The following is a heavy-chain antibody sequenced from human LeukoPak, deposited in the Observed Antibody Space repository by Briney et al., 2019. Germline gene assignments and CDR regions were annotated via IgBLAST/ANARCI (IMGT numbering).Heavy chain of an antibody. CDR2: ISGSGATT. Sequence: GGSLRLSCAASGFSISNNGISWVRQAPGKGLEWVSLISGSGATTFYADSVKGRFTISRDNSKNTVYLQMRSLRGDDTAVYFCAKGSDLRDYFDSWGQGILVTVSS. D-gene: IGHD3-10*01. CDR3: AKGSDLRDYFDS. CDR1: GFSISNNG. V-gene: IGHV3-23*01. J-gene: IGHJ4*02.